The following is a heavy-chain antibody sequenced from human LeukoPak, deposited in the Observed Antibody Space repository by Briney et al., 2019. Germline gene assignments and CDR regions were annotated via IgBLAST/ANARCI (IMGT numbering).Heavy chain of an antibody. D-gene: IGHD2-21*02. Sequence: TSETLSLTCTVSGGSISSYYWSWIRQPPGKGLEWIGYIYYSGSTNYNPSLKSRVTISVDTSKNQFSLKLSSVTAADTAVYYCARHDYYSDAFDIWGQGTMVTVSS. CDR3: ARHDYYSDAFDI. CDR2: IYYSGST. J-gene: IGHJ3*02. CDR1: GGSISSYY. V-gene: IGHV4-59*08.